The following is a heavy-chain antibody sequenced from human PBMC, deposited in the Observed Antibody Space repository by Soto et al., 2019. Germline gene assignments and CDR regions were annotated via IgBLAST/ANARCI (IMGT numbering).Heavy chain of an antibody. CDR2: INHSGST. CDR1: GGSFSGYY. CDR3: ARESEDSSGWFDY. V-gene: IGHV4-34*01. D-gene: IGHD6-19*01. Sequence: SETLSLTCAVYGGSFSGYYWSWIRQPPGKGLEWIGEINHSGSTNYNPSLKSRVTISVDTSKNQFSLKLSSVTAADTAVYYCARESEDSSGWFDYWGQGTLVTVSS. J-gene: IGHJ5*01.